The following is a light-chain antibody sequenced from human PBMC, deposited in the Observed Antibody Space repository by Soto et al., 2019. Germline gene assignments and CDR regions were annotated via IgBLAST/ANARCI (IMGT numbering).Light chain of an antibody. CDR3: QQRSNWPPRYT. V-gene: IGKV3-11*01. CDR1: QSVISY. CDR2: DAS. J-gene: IGKJ2*01. Sequence: IVLTQSPATLSLSPGERATLSCRASQSVISYLAWYQQKPGQAPRLLIYDASNRATGIPARFSGSGSGTDFTLTIIILEHEYFAVYYCQQRSNWPPRYTFGQGTKLEIK.